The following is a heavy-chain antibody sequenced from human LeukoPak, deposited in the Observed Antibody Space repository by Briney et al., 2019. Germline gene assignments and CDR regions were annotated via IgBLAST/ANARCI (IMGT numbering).Heavy chain of an antibody. Sequence: GGSLRLSCAASGFTFSSYSMNWVRQAPGKGLEWVSSISSSSSYIYYADSVKGRFTISRDNAKNSLYLQMNSLRAEDTAVYYCARDNGGRWLPYYWGQGTLVTVSS. CDR2: ISSSSSYI. CDR1: GFTFSSYS. D-gene: IGHD5-24*01. CDR3: ARDNGGRWLPYY. V-gene: IGHV3-21*04. J-gene: IGHJ4*02.